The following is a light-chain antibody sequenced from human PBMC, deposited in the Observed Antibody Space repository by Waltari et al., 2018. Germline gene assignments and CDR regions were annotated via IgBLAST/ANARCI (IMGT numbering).Light chain of an antibody. V-gene: IGKV1-39*01. CDR1: QNIYTY. CDR3: QQSHSTPRIT. Sequence: DIQMSQSPSSLSASVGDRVTIPCRASQNIYTYLNWYQQKPGKAPKLLIYGASSLQSGVPSTFRAGESGTDCTLTFSCLQPADSATCYGQQSHSTPRITFDQGTRLGIK. J-gene: IGKJ5*01. CDR2: GAS.